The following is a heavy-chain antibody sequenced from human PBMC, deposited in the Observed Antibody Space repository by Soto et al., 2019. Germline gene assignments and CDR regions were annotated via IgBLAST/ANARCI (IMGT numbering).Heavy chain of an antibody. J-gene: IGHJ4*02. CDR3: ARSAPPRGYSSSFPSFDY. CDR2: IYCSGST. V-gene: IGHV4-59*01. D-gene: IGHD6-13*01. Sequence: SETLSLTCTVSGGSISSFNWWSWIRQPPGKGLEWIGYIYCSGSTNYNPSLKSRVTISVDTSKNQFSLRLSSVTAADTAVYYCARSAPPRGYSSSFPSFDYWGQGTLVTVS. CDR1: GGSISSFNW.